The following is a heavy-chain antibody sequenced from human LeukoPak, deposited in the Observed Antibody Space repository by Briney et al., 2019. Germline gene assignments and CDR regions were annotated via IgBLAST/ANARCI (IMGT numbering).Heavy chain of an antibody. CDR3: ASYSARYYFRFDY. CDR2: IYYSGST. Sequence: PSETLSLTCTVSGGSISSSSYYWGWIRQPPGKGLEWIGSIYYSGSTYYNPSLKSRVTISVDTSKNQFSLKLSSVTAADTAVYYCASYSARYYFRFDYWGQGTLVTVSS. J-gene: IGHJ4*02. D-gene: IGHD1-26*01. V-gene: IGHV4-39*01. CDR1: GGSISSSSYY.